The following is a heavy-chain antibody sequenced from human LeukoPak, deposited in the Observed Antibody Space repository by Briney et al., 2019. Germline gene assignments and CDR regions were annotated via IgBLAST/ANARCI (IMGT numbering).Heavy chain of an antibody. CDR3: AGQFPFGGWYRGVFDY. J-gene: IGHJ4*02. V-gene: IGHV3-11*01. D-gene: IGHD6-19*01. Sequence: GGSLRLSCAASGFTFSDYYMSWIRQAPGKGLEWVSYISSSGSTIYYADSVKGRFTISRGNAKNSLYLQMNSLRAEDTAVYYCAGQFPFGGWYRGVFDYWGQGTLVTVSS. CDR2: ISSSGSTI. CDR1: GFTFSDYY.